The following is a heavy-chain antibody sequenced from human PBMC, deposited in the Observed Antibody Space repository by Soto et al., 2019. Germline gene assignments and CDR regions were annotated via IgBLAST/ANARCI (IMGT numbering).Heavy chain of an antibody. CDR1: GFTFDDYG. J-gene: IGHJ4*02. D-gene: IGHD3-3*01. Sequence: PWGSLTLSSTASGFTFDDYGMHWVRQVPGKGLEWVSSITWDGGRTYYEESVKVRFTISIDKSTKSLYLQMNSLRTEDTALYYCAKDQTLRFRSGLHXWCQATLVTISX. V-gene: IGHV3-43*01. CDR3: AKDQTLRFRSGLHX. CDR2: ITWDGGRT.